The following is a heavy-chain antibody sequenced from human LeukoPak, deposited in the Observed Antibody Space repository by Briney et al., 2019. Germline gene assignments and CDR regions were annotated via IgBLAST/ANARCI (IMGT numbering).Heavy chain of an antibody. J-gene: IGHJ4*02. V-gene: IGHV4-38-2*02. CDR1: GYSISSGYY. Sequence: SETLSLTCAVSGYSISSGYYWGWIRQPPGKGLEWIGTMYHSGRTNYNPSLKRRVTISVDTSTNQFSLKLSSVTAADTAVYFCARDTRDYDQGFGYWGQGTLVTVSS. D-gene: IGHD4-17*01. CDR3: ARDTRDYDQGFGY. CDR2: MYHSGRT.